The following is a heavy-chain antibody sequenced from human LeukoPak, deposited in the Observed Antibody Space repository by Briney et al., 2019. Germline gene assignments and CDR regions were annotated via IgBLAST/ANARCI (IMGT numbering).Heavy chain of an antibody. CDR1: GYSISSGYY. CDR3: ARLRVATGYYYYYMDV. CDR2: IYTSGST. Sequence: SETLSLTCAVSGYSISSGYYWGWIRQPPGKGLEWIGRIYTSGSTNYNSSLKSRVTISVDTSKNQFSLKLSSVTAADTAVYYCARLRVATGYYYYYMDVWGKGTTVTVSS. V-gene: IGHV4-38-2*01. D-gene: IGHD7-27*01. J-gene: IGHJ6*03.